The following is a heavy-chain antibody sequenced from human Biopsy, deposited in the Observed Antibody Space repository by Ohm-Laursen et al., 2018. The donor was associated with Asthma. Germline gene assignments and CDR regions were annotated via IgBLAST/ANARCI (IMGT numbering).Heavy chain of an antibody. D-gene: IGHD7-27*01. V-gene: IGHV4-39*01. CDR1: GGSMSSSSYY. CDR3: ARHWDWGSFFDY. Sequence: TLSLTCTVSGGSMSSSSYYWGWIRQPPGKGLEWMGSIPYTGSAYHNPSLKSRVTISDDKSKNHFSLKLRSVTAADTAVYYCARHWDWGSFFDYWGQGTPVTVSS. J-gene: IGHJ4*02. CDR2: IPYTGSA.